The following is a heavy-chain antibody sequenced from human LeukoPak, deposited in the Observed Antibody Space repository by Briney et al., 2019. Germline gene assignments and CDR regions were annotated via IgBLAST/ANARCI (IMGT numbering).Heavy chain of an antibody. V-gene: IGHV3-21*01. Sequence: GGSLRLSCAASGFTFSSYSMSWVRQAPGKGLDWVSSISSSSGYIYYADSVKGRFTISRDNAKNSLYLQMNSLRAEDTAVYYCARPSDSIGYYYSYWGQGTLVTVSS. D-gene: IGHD3-22*01. CDR3: ARPSDSIGYYYSY. J-gene: IGHJ4*02. CDR1: GFTFSSYS. CDR2: ISSSSGYI.